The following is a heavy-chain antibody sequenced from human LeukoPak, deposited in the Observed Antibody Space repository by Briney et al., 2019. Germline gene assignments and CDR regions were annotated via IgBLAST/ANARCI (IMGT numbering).Heavy chain of an antibody. CDR1: GFTFSTSA. CDR2: IVVGSGNA. V-gene: IGHV1-58*01. D-gene: IGHD3-22*01. Sequence: GASVKVSCKASGFTFSTSAVQWVRQARGQRLEWVGWIVVGSGNANSAQKFQGRVTITRDMSTRTSHMEVSSLRSQDRPVYCCASAPYYHEDSGYYYFDPWGQGTLVTVSS. CDR3: ASAPYYHEDSGYYYFDP. J-gene: IGHJ5*02.